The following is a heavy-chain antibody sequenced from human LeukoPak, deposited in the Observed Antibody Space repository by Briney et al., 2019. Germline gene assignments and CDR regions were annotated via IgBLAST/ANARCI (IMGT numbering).Heavy chain of an antibody. CDR3: ARHRFSGYETKFDY. CDR2: IYYNGNT. D-gene: IGHD5-12*01. Sequence: SETLSLTCTVSGGSIIGYYWSWVRQPPGKGLGWIGYIYYNGNTNYNPSLKSRVTMSVDTSKNHFSLNLSSVTAADTAVYYCARHRFSGYETKFDYWGQGTLATVSS. V-gene: IGHV4-59*08. CDR1: GGSIIGYY. J-gene: IGHJ4*02.